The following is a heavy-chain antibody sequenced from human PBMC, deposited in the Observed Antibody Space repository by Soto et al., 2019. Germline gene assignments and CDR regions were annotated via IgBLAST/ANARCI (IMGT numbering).Heavy chain of an antibody. V-gene: IGHV5-51*01. CDR1: GYRFTTYW. CDR3: ARHLGVTVAGTRWYFDL. CDR2: IYPGDSET. J-gene: IGHJ2*01. D-gene: IGHD6-19*01. Sequence: GESLKISCEASGYRFTTYWIGWVRQMPGKGLEWMGIIYPGDSETRYNPSFQGHVTISADKSNNTAYLQWSRLKASDTATYYCARHLGVTVAGTRWYFDLWGRGTLVTVSS.